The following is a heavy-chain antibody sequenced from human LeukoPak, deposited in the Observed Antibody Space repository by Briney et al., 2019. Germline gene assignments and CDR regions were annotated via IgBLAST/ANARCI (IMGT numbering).Heavy chain of an antibody. CDR3: ARGSLGRWVPVS. CDR1: GYTFTGHD. CDR2: MNPNSGNT. V-gene: IGHV1-8*01. D-gene: IGHD4-23*01. J-gene: IGHJ4*01. Sequence: ASVKVSCKASGYTFTGHDINWVRQAAGQGLEWMGWMNPNSGNTGYAERIHGRVTMTRNTSISTAYMELSSLRSEDTAVYYCARGSLGRWVPVSWGQGTLVTVSA.